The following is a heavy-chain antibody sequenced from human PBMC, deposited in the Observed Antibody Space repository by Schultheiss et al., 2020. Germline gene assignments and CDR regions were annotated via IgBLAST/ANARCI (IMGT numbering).Heavy chain of an antibody. CDR3: ATQRTPDYSAYACGVTCYSYAMAV. Sequence: VKVSCKTSGDTLTTLGVTWVRQAPGQGLEWMGWISGYNGNTKYAQKVQDRVTMTRDTSTSTAYMELRSLRADDTAKYYCATQRTPDYSAYACGVTCYSYAMAVWGQGTTVTVSS. J-gene: IGHJ6*02. V-gene: IGHV1-18*01. CDR1: GDTLTTLG. D-gene: IGHD5-12*01. CDR2: ISGYNGNT.